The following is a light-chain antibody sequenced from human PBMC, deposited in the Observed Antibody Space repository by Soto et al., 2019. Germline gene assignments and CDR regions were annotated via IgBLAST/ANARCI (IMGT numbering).Light chain of an antibody. CDR2: VAS. CDR1: QDSGDD. J-gene: IGKJ4*01. Sequence: AIQMTQSPSSVSASVGDRVTITCRASQDSGDDLGWYQQKPGKVPKLLIYVASSLQSGVTSRFSGSGSGTDFTLTISSLQPEDSATYYCLQDYNYPLTFGGGTKVEIK. V-gene: IGKV1-6*02. CDR3: LQDYNYPLT.